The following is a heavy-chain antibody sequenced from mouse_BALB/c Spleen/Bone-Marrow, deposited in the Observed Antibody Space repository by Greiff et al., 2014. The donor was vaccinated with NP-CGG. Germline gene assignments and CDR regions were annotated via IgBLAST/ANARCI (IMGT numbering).Heavy chain of an antibody. Sequence: QVQLQQSGAELMKPGASVKISCKATGYTFGRYWIEWVKQRPGHGLEWIGEILPGSGSTNYNEKFKGKATFTADISSNTAYMQLSSLTSEDSAVYYCARWGYGSSYVGYFDVWGAGTTVTVSS. CDR1: GYTFGRYW. J-gene: IGHJ1*01. CDR2: ILPGSGST. CDR3: ARWGYGSSYVGYFDV. D-gene: IGHD1-1*01. V-gene: IGHV1-9*01.